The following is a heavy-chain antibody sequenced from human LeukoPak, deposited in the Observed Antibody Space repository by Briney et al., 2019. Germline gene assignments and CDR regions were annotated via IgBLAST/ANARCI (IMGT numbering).Heavy chain of an antibody. CDR1: GFTFSSYS. CDR2: ISSSSSYI. J-gene: IGHJ4*02. D-gene: IGHD6-13*01. Sequence: NPGGSLRLSRAASGFTFSSYSMNWVRQAPGKGLEWVSSISSSSSYIYYADSVKGRFTISRDNAKNSLYLQVNSLRAEDTAVYFCAREDWPGSRKLQSFDYWGRGTLVTVPS. CDR3: AREDWPGSRKLQSFDY. V-gene: IGHV3-21*01.